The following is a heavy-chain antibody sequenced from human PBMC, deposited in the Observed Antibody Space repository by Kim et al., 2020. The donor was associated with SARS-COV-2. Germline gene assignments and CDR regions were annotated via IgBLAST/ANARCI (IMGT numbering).Heavy chain of an antibody. J-gene: IGHJ6*02. D-gene: IGHD2-15*01. V-gene: IGHV3-30*18. CDR3: AKDGRESEGVYGMDV. CDR2: ISYDGSNK. Sequence: GGSLRLSCAASGFTFSSYGMHWVRQAPGKGLEWVAVISYDGSNKYYADSVKGRFTISRDNSKNTLYLQMNSLRAEDTAVYYCAKDGRESEGVYGMDVWGQETTVTVSS. CDR1: GFTFSSYG.